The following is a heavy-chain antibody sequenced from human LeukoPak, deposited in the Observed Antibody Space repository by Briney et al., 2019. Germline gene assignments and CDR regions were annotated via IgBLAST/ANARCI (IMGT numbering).Heavy chain of an antibody. Sequence: SETLSLTCALSGGTFRGFYWTWIRQPPGKGLEWIGYISYIGTTNYNPSLKSRVTLSIDTSKNQFSLKLRSVTAADTAVYYCARDLVTVTKGFDIWGQGTMVSVSS. J-gene: IGHJ3*02. CDR2: ISYIGTT. V-gene: IGHV4-59*01. CDR1: GGTFRGFY. CDR3: ARDLVTVTKGFDI. D-gene: IGHD4-17*01.